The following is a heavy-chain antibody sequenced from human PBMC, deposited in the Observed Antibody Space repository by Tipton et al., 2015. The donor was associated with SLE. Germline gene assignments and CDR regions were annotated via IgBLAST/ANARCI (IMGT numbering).Heavy chain of an antibody. CDR2: IRDKPKSYST. CDR1: GFTFSDYY. J-gene: IGHJ4*02. D-gene: IGHD6-25*01. V-gene: IGHV3-72*01. Sequence: SLRLSCAASGFTFSDYYMDWVRQAPGKGLEWVGRIRDKPKSYSTEYAASVKGRFTISRDDSKSSLYLQMNSLKTEDTAVYFCARQDLGRAATLTFDIWGLGTLVTVSS. CDR3: ARQDLGRAATLTFDI.